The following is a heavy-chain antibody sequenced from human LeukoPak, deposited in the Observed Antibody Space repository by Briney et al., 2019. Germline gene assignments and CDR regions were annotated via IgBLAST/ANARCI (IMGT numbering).Heavy chain of an antibody. CDR2: IIPIFGTA. CDR1: GGTFSSYA. D-gene: IGHD2-21*02. CDR3: AREVDVGPYCGGDCYSDY. V-gene: IGHV1-69*05. J-gene: IGHJ4*02. Sequence: SVKVSCKASGGTFSSYAISWVRQAPGQGLEWMGRIIPIFGTANYAQKFQGRVTITTDESTSTASMELSSLRSEDTAVYYCAREVDVGPYCGGDCYSDYWGQGTLVTVSS.